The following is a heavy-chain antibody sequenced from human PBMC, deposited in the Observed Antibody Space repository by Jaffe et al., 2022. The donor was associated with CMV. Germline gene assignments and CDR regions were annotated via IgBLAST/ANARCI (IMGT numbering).Heavy chain of an antibody. D-gene: IGHD5-18*01. V-gene: IGHV3-48*03. Sequence: EVQLVESGGGLVQPGGSLRLSCAASGFTFSSYEMNWVRQAPGKGLEWVSYISSSGSTIYYADSVKGRFTISRDNAKNSLYLQMNSLRAEDTAVYYCARDGRIQLVGAFDIWGQGTMVTVSS. CDR2: ISSSGSTI. CDR1: GFTFSSYE. CDR3: ARDGRIQLVGAFDI. J-gene: IGHJ3*02.